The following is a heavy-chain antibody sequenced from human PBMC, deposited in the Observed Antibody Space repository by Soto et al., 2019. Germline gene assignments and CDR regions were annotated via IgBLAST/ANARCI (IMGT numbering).Heavy chain of an antibody. CDR3: AKFQRYFDRTGYLDA. CDR2: IYPGDSDT. J-gene: IGHJ5*02. CDR1: GFGFDITW. D-gene: IGHD3-9*01. V-gene: IGHV5-51*01. Sequence: GESLKISCKGSGFGFDITWLAWLRQVPGKGLEWVGIIYPGDSDTRYSPSLEGRVTLSVDKSITTAYLHWTSLKESDTATYYCAKFQRYFDRTGYLDAWSQGTPVTVSS.